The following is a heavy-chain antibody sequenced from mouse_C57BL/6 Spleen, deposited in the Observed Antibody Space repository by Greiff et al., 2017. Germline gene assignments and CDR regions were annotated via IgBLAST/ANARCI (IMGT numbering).Heavy chain of an antibody. CDR1: GFTFSSYA. Sequence: EVMLVESGGGLVKPGGSLKLSCAASGFTFSSYAMSWVRQTPEKRLEWVATISDGGSYTYYPDNVKGRFTISRDNAKNNLYLQMSHLKSEDTAMYYCARETTVVSYFDYWGQGTTLTVSS. J-gene: IGHJ2*01. D-gene: IGHD1-1*01. V-gene: IGHV5-4*01. CDR3: ARETTVVSYFDY. CDR2: ISDGGSYT.